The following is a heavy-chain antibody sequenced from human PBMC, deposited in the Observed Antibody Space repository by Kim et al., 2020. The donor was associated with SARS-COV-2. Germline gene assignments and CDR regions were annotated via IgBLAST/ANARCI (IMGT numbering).Heavy chain of an antibody. V-gene: IGHV1-18*04. Sequence: ASVKVSCKASGYTFTSYGISWVRQAPGQGLEWMGWISAYNGNTNYAQKLQGRVTMTTDTSTSTAYMELRSLRSDDTAVYYCARERYYDFWSGYIYYYYGMDVWGQGTTVTVSS. J-gene: IGHJ6*02. CDR1: GYTFTSYG. D-gene: IGHD3-3*01. CDR3: ARERYYDFWSGYIYYYYGMDV. CDR2: ISAYNGNT.